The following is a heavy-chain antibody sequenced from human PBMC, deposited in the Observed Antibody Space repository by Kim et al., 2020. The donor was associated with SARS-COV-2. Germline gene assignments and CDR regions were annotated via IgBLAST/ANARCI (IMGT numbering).Heavy chain of an antibody. V-gene: IGHV4-39*01. CDR1: GGSISSSSYY. Sequence: SETLSLTCTVSGGSISSSSYYWGWIRQPPGKGLEWIGSIYYSGSTYYNPSLKSRVTISVDTSKNQFSLKLSSVTAADTAVYYCASLRWSYYFDYWGQGTLVTVSS. J-gene: IGHJ4*02. CDR3: ASLRWSYYFDY. CDR2: IYYSGST. D-gene: IGHD4-17*01.